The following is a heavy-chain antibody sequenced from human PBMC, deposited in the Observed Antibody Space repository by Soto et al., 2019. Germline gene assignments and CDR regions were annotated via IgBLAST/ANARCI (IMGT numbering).Heavy chain of an antibody. CDR2: IIPIFGTA. Sequence: QVQLVQSGAEVKKPGSSVKVSCRASGGTFSNYAINWVRQAPGQGLEWMGGIIPIFGTADYAQNFQGRVTITADESTNTAYMELSRLRSEDTAVYFCVLPYHDDSGRSAFDIWGQGTMVTVSS. D-gene: IGHD3-22*01. J-gene: IGHJ3*02. CDR3: VLPYHDDSGRSAFDI. CDR1: GGTFSNYA. V-gene: IGHV1-69*01.